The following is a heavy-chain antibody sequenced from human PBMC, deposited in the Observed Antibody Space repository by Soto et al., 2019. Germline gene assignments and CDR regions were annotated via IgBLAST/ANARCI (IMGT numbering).Heavy chain of an antibody. J-gene: IGHJ4*02. CDR2: IWYDGSNK. D-gene: IGHD3-22*01. Sequence: PGGSLRLSCAASGFTFSSYGMHWVRQAPGKGLEWVAVIWYDGSNKYYADSVKGRFTISRDNSKNTLYPQMNSLRAEDTAVYYCAREYYYDSSGYYSSLDYWGQGTLVTVSS. CDR3: AREYYYDSSGYYSSLDY. V-gene: IGHV3-33*01. CDR1: GFTFSSYG.